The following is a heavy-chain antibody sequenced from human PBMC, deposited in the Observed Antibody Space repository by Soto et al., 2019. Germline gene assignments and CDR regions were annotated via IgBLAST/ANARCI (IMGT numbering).Heavy chain of an antibody. Sequence: QVQLVQSGAEVRKPGASVKVSCKASGYTFTSYNIHWVRQAPGQGLEWMGIIYARGGSTTYAQKLQGRVTVTRDTSTSTVYMELSSLRSDDTAIYYCFRGGYDDYEKEGRYWGQGTLVTVSS. V-gene: IGHV1-46*01. J-gene: IGHJ4*02. CDR2: IYARGGST. D-gene: IGHD5-12*01. CDR3: FRGGYDDYEKEGRY. CDR1: GYTFTSYN.